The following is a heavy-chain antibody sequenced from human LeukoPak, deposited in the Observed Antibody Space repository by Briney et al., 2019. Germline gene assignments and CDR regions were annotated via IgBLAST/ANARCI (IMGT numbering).Heavy chain of an antibody. Sequence: GGSLRLSCAVSGFTFSASGMHWVRQAPRKGLEWLSYISNDNSIIHSADSVKARFTISKDNVKSSVFLQMNSLRADDTAVYFCVTDWPVWWGQGTLVTVSS. V-gene: IGHV3-48*01. CDR3: VTDWPVW. D-gene: IGHD3-16*01. J-gene: IGHJ4*02. CDR2: ISNDNSII. CDR1: GFTFSASG.